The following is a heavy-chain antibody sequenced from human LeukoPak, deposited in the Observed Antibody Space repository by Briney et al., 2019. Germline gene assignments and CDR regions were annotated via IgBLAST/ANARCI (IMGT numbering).Heavy chain of an antibody. V-gene: IGHV4-59*12. Sequence: PSETLSLTCTVSGGSISSYYWSWIRQPPGKGLEWIGYIYHSGSTYYNPSLKSRVTISVDRSKNQFSLKLSSVTAADTAVYYCARGAQSYYFDYWGQGTLVTVSS. CDR2: IYHSGST. CDR1: GGSISSYY. CDR3: ARGAQSYYFDY. J-gene: IGHJ4*02.